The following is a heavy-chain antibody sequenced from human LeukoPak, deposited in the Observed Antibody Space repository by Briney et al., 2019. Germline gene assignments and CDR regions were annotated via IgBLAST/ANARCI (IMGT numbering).Heavy chain of an antibody. Sequence: GGSLRLSCAASGFTFSSYAMHWVREAPGKGLEWVAVISYDGSNKYYADSVKGRFTISRDNSKNTLYLQMNSLRAEDTAVYYCARDQGIFTIYYGMDVWGQGTTVTLSS. J-gene: IGHJ6*02. CDR2: ISYDGSNK. V-gene: IGHV3-30-3*01. CDR1: GFTFSSYA. D-gene: IGHD2-15*01. CDR3: ARDQGIFTIYYGMDV.